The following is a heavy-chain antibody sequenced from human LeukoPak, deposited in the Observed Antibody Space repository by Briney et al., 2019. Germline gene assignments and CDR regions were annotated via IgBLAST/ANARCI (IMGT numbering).Heavy chain of an antibody. J-gene: IGHJ4*02. CDR3: TTDPDIVVVVAATAFDY. Sequence: GGSLRLSCAASGFTFSNAWMSWVRHAPGKGLELVGRIKSKTDGGTTDYAAPVKGRFTISRDDSKNTLYLQMNSLKTEDTAVYYCTTDPDIVVVVAATAFDYWGQGTLVTVSS. CDR2: IKSKTDGGTT. D-gene: IGHD2-15*01. V-gene: IGHV3-15*01. CDR1: GFTFSNAW.